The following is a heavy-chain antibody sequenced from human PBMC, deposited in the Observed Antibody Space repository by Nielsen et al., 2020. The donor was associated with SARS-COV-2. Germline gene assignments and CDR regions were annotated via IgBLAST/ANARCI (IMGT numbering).Heavy chain of an antibody. CDR2: INDSGTT. CDR1: GGSFSSYY. V-gene: IGHV4-34*01. CDR3: AGGNSRFYYALDV. J-gene: IGHJ6*02. D-gene: IGHD2-21*01. Sequence: GSLRLSCGVSGGSFSSYYWTWIRQPPGRGLEWIGEINDSGTTNYNASLQSRASISVDKSKRSLSLKLSSVTAADTAVYYCAGGNSRFYYALDVWAQGTSVTVSS.